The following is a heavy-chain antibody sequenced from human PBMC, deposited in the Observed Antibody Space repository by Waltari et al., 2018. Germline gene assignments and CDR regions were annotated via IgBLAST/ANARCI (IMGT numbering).Heavy chain of an antibody. CDR2: IKQDGSDK. D-gene: IGHD6-19*01. CDR3: ASVRSGWDF. CDR1: GFSFSSYW. Sequence: EVQLVESGGGLVHPGGSLRLSCAASGFSFSSYWMSWVRQAPGKGLEWVASIKQDGSDKHYMDSGRGRFTISRDNAKKSLYLEMNRLIDDDTAVYYCASVRSGWDFWGQGTLVTVSS. J-gene: IGHJ4*02. V-gene: IGHV3-7*02.